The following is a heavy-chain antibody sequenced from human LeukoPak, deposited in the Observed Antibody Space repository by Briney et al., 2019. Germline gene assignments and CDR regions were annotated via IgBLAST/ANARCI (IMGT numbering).Heavy chain of an antibody. Sequence: SVKVSCKASGGTFSSYAISWVRQAPGQGLEWMGGIIPIFGTANYAQKFQGRVTITADESTSTAYMELSSLRSEDTAVYYCARAAMKRGSTYYSGMDVWGQGTTVTVSS. V-gene: IGHV1-69*13. CDR3: ARAAMKRGSTYYSGMDV. CDR1: GGTFSSYA. D-gene: IGHD2-2*01. CDR2: IIPIFGTA. J-gene: IGHJ6*02.